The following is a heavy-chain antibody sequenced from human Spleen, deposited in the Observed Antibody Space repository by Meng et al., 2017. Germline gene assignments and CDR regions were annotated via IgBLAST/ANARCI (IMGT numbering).Heavy chain of an antibody. CDR1: GDSVSSNSAA. CDR3: ARDFQVGITMVRAFDP. J-gene: IGHJ5*02. D-gene: IGHD3-10*01. Sequence: SETLSLTCAISGDSVSSNSAAWNWIRQSPSRGLEWLGRTYYRSKWYNDYAVSVKSRITINPDTSKNQFSLQLNSVTPEDTAVYYCARDFQVGITMVRAFDPWGQGTLVTVSS. CDR2: TYYRSKWYN. V-gene: IGHV6-1*01.